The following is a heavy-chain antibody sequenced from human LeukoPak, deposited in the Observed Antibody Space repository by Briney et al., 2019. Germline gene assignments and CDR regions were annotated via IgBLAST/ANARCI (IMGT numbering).Heavy chain of an antibody. Sequence: SETLSLTCTVSGDSISNYYWSWIRQPAGKGLEWIGRIYTSGSTNYNPSLKSRVTISVDRSKNQFSLKLSSVTAADTAVYYCARDDRLSSAADFDIWGQGTMVTVSS. CDR1: GDSISNYY. J-gene: IGHJ3*02. V-gene: IGHV4-4*07. D-gene: IGHD6-13*01. CDR2: IYTSGST. CDR3: ARDDRLSSAADFDI.